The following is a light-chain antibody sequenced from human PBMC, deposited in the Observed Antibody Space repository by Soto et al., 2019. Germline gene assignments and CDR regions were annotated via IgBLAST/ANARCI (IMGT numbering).Light chain of an antibody. J-gene: IGKJ2*01. Sequence: EIVMTQSPATLSVSPGERATLSCRAGQSVSSNLAWYQQKPGQAPRLLIYGASTRATGIPARFSGSGSGTEFTLTICSLQSEDFAVYYCQQYNNWPMYTFGQGTKLEIK. V-gene: IGKV3-15*01. CDR1: QSVSSN. CDR3: QQYNNWPMYT. CDR2: GAS.